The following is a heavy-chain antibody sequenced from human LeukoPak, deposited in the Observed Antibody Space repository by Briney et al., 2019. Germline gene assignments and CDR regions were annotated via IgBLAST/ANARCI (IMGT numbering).Heavy chain of an antibody. CDR3: ARDIGPSTNWFDP. CDR2: IWYDGSNK. D-gene: IGHD1-26*01. V-gene: IGHV3-33*01. Sequence: PGRPLRLSCAASGFTFSSYGMPWVRQAPGKGLEWVAVIWYDGSNKYYADSVKGRFTISRDNSKNTLYLQMNSLRAEDTAVYYCARDIGPSTNWFDPWGQGTLVTVSS. CDR1: GFTFSSYG. J-gene: IGHJ5*02.